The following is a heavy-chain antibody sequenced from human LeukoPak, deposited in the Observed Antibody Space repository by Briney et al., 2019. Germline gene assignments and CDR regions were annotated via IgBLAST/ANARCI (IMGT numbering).Heavy chain of an antibody. Sequence: GGSLRLSCAGSGFTFSSYSTNWVRQAPGKGLEWVSYISSSSSTIYYADSVKGRFTISRDNAKNSLYLQMNSLRAEDTAVYYCARDRGSGSFDYWGQGTLVTVSS. CDR2: ISSSSSTI. CDR3: ARDRGSGSFDY. D-gene: IGHD1-26*01. CDR1: GFTFSSYS. J-gene: IGHJ4*02. V-gene: IGHV3-48*04.